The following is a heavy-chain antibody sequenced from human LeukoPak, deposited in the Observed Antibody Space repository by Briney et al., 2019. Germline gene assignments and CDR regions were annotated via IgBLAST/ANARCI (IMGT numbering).Heavy chain of an antibody. V-gene: IGHV3-7*01. J-gene: IGHJ4*02. CDR2: IKQDGSEK. D-gene: IGHD6-19*01. CDR3: ARDRGYSSVLILAFDY. Sequence: PGGSLRLSCAASGFTFSSYWMSWVRQAPGKGLEWVANIKQDGSEKYYVDSVKGRFTISRDNAKNSLYLQMNSLRAEDTAVYYCARDRGYSSVLILAFDYWGQGTLVTVSS. CDR1: GFTFSSYW.